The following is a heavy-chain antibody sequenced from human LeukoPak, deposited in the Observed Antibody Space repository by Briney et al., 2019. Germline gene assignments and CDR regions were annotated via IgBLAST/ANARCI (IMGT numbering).Heavy chain of an antibody. CDR3: ARVPSMIRGVVNYGMDV. D-gene: IGHD3-10*01. Sequence: GASVKVSCKTSGYRFTGYFMHWVRQAPGQGLEWMGWINPNSGDTKYAQRLQGRVTMTRDTSINTAYMELRRLTSDDTAVYYCARVPSMIRGVVNYGMDVWGQGTTVTVSS. CDR2: INPNSGDT. CDR1: GYRFTGYF. J-gene: IGHJ6*02. V-gene: IGHV1-2*02.